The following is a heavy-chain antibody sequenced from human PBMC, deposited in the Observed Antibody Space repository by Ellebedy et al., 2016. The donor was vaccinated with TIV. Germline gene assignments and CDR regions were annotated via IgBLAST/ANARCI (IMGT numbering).Heavy chain of an antibody. Sequence: PGGSLRLSCAASGFPVTSNYMNWVRQAPGKGLEWVSTIAGTGGTTYYRDSVKGRFTVSRDSSKNTLYLQMNSLRAEDTAVYYCARDPPGIAASGPYKWGQGTLVTVSS. V-gene: IGHV3-53*01. CDR2: IAGTGGTT. CDR1: GFPVTSNY. CDR3: ARDPPGIAASGPYK. J-gene: IGHJ4*02. D-gene: IGHD6-13*01.